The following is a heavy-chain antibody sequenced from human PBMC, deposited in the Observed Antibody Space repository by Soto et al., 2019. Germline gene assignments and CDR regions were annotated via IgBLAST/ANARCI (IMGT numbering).Heavy chain of an antibody. Sequence: GASVKVSCKASGGTFSSYAISWVRQAPGQGLEWMGGIIPIFGTANYAQKLQGRVTITAGTSTSTAYTELSSLRSDDTAGYYCARVAELRNWFDPWGQGTRVTVSS. V-gene: IGHV1-69*06. CDR3: ARVAELRNWFDP. J-gene: IGHJ5*02. CDR2: IIPIFGTA. D-gene: IGHD1-26*01. CDR1: GGTFSSYA.